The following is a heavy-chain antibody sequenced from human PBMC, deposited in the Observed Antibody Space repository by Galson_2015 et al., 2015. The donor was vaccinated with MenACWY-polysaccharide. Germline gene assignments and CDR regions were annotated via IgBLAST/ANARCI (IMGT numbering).Heavy chain of an antibody. CDR1: GFTFSSYA. J-gene: IGHJ4*02. Sequence: SLRLSCAASGFTFSSYAMSWVRQAPGKGLEWVSGISGSGDSTYYADSVKGRFTISRDNSKNTLYLQMNSLRAEDTAIYYCAAHKNYGDIVYFDSWGQGTLVTVSS. CDR2: ISGSGDST. D-gene: IGHD4-17*01. V-gene: IGHV3-23*01. CDR3: AAHKNYGDIVYFDS.